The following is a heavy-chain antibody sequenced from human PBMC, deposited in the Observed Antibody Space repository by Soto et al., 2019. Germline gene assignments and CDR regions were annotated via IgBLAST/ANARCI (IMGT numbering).Heavy chain of an antibody. CDR3: ARGSITFGGVIVGDYYFDY. CDR2: ISSNGGST. CDR1: GFTFSSYA. Sequence: GGSLRLSCAASGFTFSSYAMHWVRQAPGKGLEYVSAISSNGGSTYYANSVKGRFTISRDNSKNTLYLQMGSLRAEDMAVYYCARGSITFGGVIVGDYYFDYWGQGTLVTVSS. D-gene: IGHD3-16*02. J-gene: IGHJ4*02. V-gene: IGHV3-64*01.